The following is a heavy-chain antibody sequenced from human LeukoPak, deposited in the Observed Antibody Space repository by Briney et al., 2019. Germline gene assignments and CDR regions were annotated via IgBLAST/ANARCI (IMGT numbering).Heavy chain of an antibody. J-gene: IGHJ5*02. CDR1: GYTFTSYG. D-gene: IGHD2-15*01. CDR3: ARDLCSGGSCYALVWFDP. CDR2: ISAYNGNT. V-gene: IGHV1-18*04. Sequence: ASVKVSCKASGYTFTSYGISWVRQAPGQGLEWMGWISAYNGNTNYAQKLQGRVTMTTGTSTSTAYMELRSLRSDDTAVYYCARDLCSGGSCYALVWFDPWGQGTLVTVSS.